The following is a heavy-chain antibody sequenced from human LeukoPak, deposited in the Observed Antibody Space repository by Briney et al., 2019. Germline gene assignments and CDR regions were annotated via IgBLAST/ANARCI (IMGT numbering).Heavy chain of an antibody. J-gene: IGHJ4*02. Sequence: GASVKVSCKTSGGTFSSYTISWVRQAPGQGLEWMGGIIPIFGTPHYAQKFQDRVTITADASTSTAHMELSSLRSEDTAVYYCARGQQWLEAFDYWGLGTLVTVSS. V-gene: IGHV1-69*13. CDR2: IIPIFGTP. CDR1: GGTFSSYT. CDR3: ARGQQWLEAFDY. D-gene: IGHD6-19*01.